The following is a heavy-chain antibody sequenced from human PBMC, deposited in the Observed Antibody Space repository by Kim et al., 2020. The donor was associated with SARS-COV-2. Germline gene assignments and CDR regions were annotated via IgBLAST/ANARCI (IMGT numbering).Heavy chain of an antibody. Sequence: GGSLRLSCAASGFTFTNYWMHWVRQAPGKGLVWVSRIRPDGSETGYSDSVRGRFTISRDIAKNMLYLQMNSLTAEDTAVYYCTIDARLTIVSPGAFDIWGRGTMVTVSS. CDR1: GFTFTNYW. V-gene: IGHV3-74*01. J-gene: IGHJ3*02. CDR3: TIDARLTIVSPGAFDI. CDR2: IRPDGSET. D-gene: IGHD3-10*01.